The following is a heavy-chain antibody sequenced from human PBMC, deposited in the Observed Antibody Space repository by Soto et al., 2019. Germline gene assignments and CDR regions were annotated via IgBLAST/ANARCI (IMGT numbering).Heavy chain of an antibody. CDR2: ISSTGSPT. D-gene: IGHD1-26*01. Sequence: SCAASGFTFSSYSINWVRQAPGKGLEWVSSISSTGSPTYYADSVKGRFTISRDNSKNTLYLQMNSLRADDTAVYYCARDMSGGTYNYYYGMDVWGQGTTVTVSS. CDR3: ARDMSGGTYNYYYGMDV. V-gene: IGHV3-21*04. J-gene: IGHJ6*02. CDR1: GFTFSSYS.